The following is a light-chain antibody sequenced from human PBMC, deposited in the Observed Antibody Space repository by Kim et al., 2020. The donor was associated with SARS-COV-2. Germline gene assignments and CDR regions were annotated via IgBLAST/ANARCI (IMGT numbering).Light chain of an antibody. J-gene: IGLJ1*01. CDR1: NIGSKS. CDR3: QVWDSSSDQPYV. CDR2: YDS. V-gene: IGLV3-21*04. Sequence: PGETARITCGGNNIGSKSVHWYQQKPGQAPVLVIYYDSDRPSGIPERFSGSNSGNTATLTISRVEAGDEADYYCQVWDSSSDQPYVFGTGTKVNVL.